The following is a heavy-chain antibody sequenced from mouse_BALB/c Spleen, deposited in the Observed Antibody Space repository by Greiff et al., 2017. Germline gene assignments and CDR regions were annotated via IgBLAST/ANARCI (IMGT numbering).Heavy chain of an antibody. CDR3: ARALDYRYDLYYAMDY. J-gene: IGHJ4*01. V-gene: IGHV3-2*02. CDR1: GYSITSDYA. CDR2: ISYSGST. D-gene: IGHD2-14*01. Sequence: ESGPGLVKPSQSLSLTCTVTGYSITSDYAWNWIRQFPGNKLEWMGYISYSGSTSYNPSLKSRISITRDTSKNQFFLQLNSVTTEDTATYYCARALDYRYDLYYAMDYWGQGTSVTVSS.